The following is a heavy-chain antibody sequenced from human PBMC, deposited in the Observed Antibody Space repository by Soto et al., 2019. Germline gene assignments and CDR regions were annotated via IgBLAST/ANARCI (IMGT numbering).Heavy chain of an antibody. V-gene: IGHV3-21*01. Sequence: VQLVESGGGLVKPGGSLGLSCVVSGFTFSSYSMNWVRQAPGKGLEWVSSISSTSSYIYYADSVKGRFTISRDNAKNSLYLQMNSLRAEDTAVYYCARDLKLLLDYWGQGTLVTVSS. CDR3: ARDLKLLLDY. J-gene: IGHJ4*02. CDR2: ISSTSSYI. CDR1: GFTFSSYS.